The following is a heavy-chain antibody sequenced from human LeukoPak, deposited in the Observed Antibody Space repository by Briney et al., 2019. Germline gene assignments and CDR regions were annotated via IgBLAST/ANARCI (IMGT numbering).Heavy chain of an antibody. CDR1: GGSISSYY. CDR2: IYYSGST. D-gene: IGHD3-22*01. Sequence: SETLSLTCTVSGGSISSYYWSWIRQPPGKGLEWIGYIYYSGSTNYNPSLKSRVTISVDTSKNQFSLKLSSVTAADTAVYYCARAGPDSSGYYLYYYGMDVWGQGTTVTVSS. V-gene: IGHV4-59*12. CDR3: ARAGPDSSGYYLYYYGMDV. J-gene: IGHJ6*02.